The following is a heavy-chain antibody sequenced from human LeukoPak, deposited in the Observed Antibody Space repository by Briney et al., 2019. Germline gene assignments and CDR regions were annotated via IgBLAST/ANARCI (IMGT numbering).Heavy chain of an antibody. CDR2: IYPSGST. CDR1: GGSITSEDW. CDR3: ARVSGYCPDGVCRFDF. Sequence: SETPSLTCAISGGSITSEDWWSWVRQPPGKGLEWIGEIYPSGSTNYNPSLKSRVTISGDTSKNQFSLNLISVTAADTAVYYCARVSGYCPDGVCRFDFWGQGTLVTVSS. D-gene: IGHD2-8*01. V-gene: IGHV4-4*02. J-gene: IGHJ4*02.